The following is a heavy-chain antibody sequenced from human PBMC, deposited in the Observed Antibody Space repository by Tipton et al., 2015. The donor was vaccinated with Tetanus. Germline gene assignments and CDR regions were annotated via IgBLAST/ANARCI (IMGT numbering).Heavy chain of an antibody. D-gene: IGHD4-11*01. CDR2: IHHSGLA. V-gene: IGHV4-4*09. CDR1: GGSISRYY. J-gene: IGHJ3*02. Sequence: TLSLTCTISGGSISRYYWAWIRQTPGKGLEWIAFIHHSGLAFSKPSLKSRVSISIDTSQNQFSLRLTSVTAADTAVYFCARNVYTVTNDAFDIWGHGTLVNVSS. CDR3: ARNVYTVTNDAFDI.